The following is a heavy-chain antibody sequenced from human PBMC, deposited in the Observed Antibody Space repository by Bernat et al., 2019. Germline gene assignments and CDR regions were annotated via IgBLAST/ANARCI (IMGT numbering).Heavy chain of an antibody. J-gene: IGHJ6*02. CDR1: GFTFSSYD. CDR3: AREMTNYGMDV. V-gene: IGHV3-13*05. Sequence: EVQLVESGGGLVQPGGSLRLSCAASGFTFSSYDMHWVRQATGKGLEWVSAIGTAGDPYYPGSVKGRFTNSRENAKNSLYLQMNSLRAGDTAVYYCAREMTNYGMDVWGQGTTVTVSS. CDR2: IGTAGDP.